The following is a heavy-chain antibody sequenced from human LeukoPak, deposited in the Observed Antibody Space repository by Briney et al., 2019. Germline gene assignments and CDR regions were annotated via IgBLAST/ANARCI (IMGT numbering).Heavy chain of an antibody. D-gene: IGHD6-13*01. J-gene: IGHJ6*04. CDR2: ISSSSSYI. Sequence: GGSLRLSCAASGFTFSSYSMNWVRQAPGKGLEWVSSISSSSSYIYYAESVKGRFTISRDNAKNSLYLQMTSLRAEDTAVYYCARDIAAAATGPGGYGMDVWGKGTTVTVSS. V-gene: IGHV3-21*01. CDR1: GFTFSSYS. CDR3: ARDIAAAATGPGGYGMDV.